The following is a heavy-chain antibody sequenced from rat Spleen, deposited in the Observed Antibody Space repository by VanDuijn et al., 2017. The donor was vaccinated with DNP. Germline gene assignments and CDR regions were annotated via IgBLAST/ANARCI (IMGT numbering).Heavy chain of an antibody. CDR2: INPDGGNT. J-gene: IGHJ3*01. V-gene: IGHV5-58*01. Sequence: EVQLVETGGDLVPPGRSLKLSCVASGFTFSTYWMFWIRQAPGKGLEWVASINPDGGNTYCQDSVKGRFTISRDHATNTVYLQMNSLRSEDTATYYCVRRGGKGLFSNWGQGTLVTVSS. CDR3: VRRGGKGLFSN. CDR1: GFTFSTYW. D-gene: IGHD3-6*01.